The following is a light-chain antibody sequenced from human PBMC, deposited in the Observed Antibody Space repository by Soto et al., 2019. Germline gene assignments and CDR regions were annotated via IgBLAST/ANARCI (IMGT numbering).Light chain of an antibody. CDR3: QQYGSSPRT. V-gene: IGKV3-20*01. J-gene: IGKJ1*01. CDR2: GAS. CDR1: QSVSSSY. Sequence: ESVWTQSPGTLSFSPGERATLSCRASQSVSSSYLAWYQQKPGQAPRLLIYGASSRATGIPDRFSGSGSGTDFTLTISRLEPEDSAVYYCQQYGSSPRTFGQGTKVDI.